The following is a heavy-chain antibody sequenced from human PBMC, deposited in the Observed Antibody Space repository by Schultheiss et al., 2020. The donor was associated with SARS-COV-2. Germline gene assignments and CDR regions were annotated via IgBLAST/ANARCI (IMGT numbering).Heavy chain of an antibody. CDR1: GGSISSSSYY. D-gene: IGHD4/OR15-4a*01. J-gene: IGHJ6*03. CDR2: IYYSGST. V-gene: IGHV4-61*05. Sequence: SETLSLTCTVSGGSISSSSYYWGWIRQPPGKGLEWIGYIYYSGSTNYNPSLKSRVTISVDTSKNQFSLKMSSMTAADTAVYYCARGAGSHYYLMDVWGKGTTVTVSS. CDR3: ARGAGSHYYLMDV.